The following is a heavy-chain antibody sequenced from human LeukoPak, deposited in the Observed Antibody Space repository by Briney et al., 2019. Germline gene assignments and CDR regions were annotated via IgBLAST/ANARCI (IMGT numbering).Heavy chain of an antibody. V-gene: IGHV4-59*01. CDR1: GGSISSYY. J-gene: IGHJ3*02. CDR2: FYYSGNS. D-gene: IGHD6-13*01. Sequence: SETLSLTGTVSGGSISSYYWSWIWQPPGKGLEWIGYFYYSGNSNYNPSLKGRVTISGDTSKNQFSLKLSSVTAADTAIYYCARVSPAVGAFDIWGRGTMVTVSS. CDR3: ARVSPAVGAFDI.